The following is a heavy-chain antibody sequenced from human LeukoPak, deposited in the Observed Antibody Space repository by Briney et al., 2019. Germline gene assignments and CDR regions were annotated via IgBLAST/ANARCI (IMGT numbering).Heavy chain of an antibody. Sequence: SETLSLTCAVYGGSFSGYYWSWIRQPPGKGLEWIGEINHSGSTNYNPSLKSRVTISVDTSKNQFSLKLSSVTAADTAVYYCARTWIQLRGAFDIWGQGTMVTVSS. CDR1: GGSFSGYY. J-gene: IGHJ3*02. D-gene: IGHD5-18*01. V-gene: IGHV4-34*01. CDR2: INHSGST. CDR3: ARTWIQLRGAFDI.